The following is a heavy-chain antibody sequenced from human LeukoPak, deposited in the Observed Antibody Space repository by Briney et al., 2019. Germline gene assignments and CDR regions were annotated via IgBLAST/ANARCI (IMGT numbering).Heavy chain of an antibody. V-gene: IGHV3-23*01. CDR3: AKVGAVGATRYFDY. D-gene: IGHD1-26*01. CDR1: GFTLRSYA. CDR2: ISSSGGGT. J-gene: IGHJ4*02. Sequence: PGGSLRLSCAAPGFTLRSYAMSWVRQAPGKGLEWVSVISSSGGGTYYADSVRGRFTISRDNSRNTLFLRMNNLRAEDTAVYHCAKVGAVGATRYFDYWGQGTLVTVSS.